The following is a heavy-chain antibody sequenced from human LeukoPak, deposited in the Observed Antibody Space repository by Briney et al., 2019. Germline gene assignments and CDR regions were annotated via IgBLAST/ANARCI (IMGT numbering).Heavy chain of an antibody. V-gene: IGHV4-34*01. CDR1: GGSFSGYY. CDR2: INHSGST. J-gene: IGHJ4*02. D-gene: IGHD2-2*01. Sequence: PSETLSLTCAVYGGSFSGYYWSWIRQPPGKGLEWIGEINHSGSTNYNPSLKSRVTMSVDTSKNQISLKLSSVTAADTAVYYCARMDCSSISCYFESWGQGTLVTVSA. CDR3: ARMDCSSISCYFES.